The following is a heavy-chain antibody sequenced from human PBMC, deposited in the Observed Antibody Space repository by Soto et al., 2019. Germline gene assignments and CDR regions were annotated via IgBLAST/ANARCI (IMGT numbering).Heavy chain of an antibody. V-gene: IGHV3-23*01. CDR2: ISGSGGST. Sequence: EVQLLESGGGLVQPGGSLRLSCAASGFTFSSYAMSWVRQAPGKGLEWVSAISGSGGSTYYADSVKGRFTISRYNSKNTLYLQMNSMRAENTAVYYGAKVGAAGPIYYCDYWGQGTLVTVSS. J-gene: IGHJ4*02. D-gene: IGHD6-13*01. CDR3: AKVGAAGPIYYCDY. CDR1: GFTFSSYA.